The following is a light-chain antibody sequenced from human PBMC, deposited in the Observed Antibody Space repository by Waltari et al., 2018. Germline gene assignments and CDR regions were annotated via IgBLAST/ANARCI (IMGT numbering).Light chain of an antibody. CDR3: ATWDDRLKGWV. CDR2: RNN. J-gene: IGLJ3*02. Sequence: QSVLTQPPSASGTPGQRVTISCSGRSSHIGRNHVNWHQQLPGPAPKLLIYRNNQRPSGVPDRFSGSKSGTSASLAISGLHSEDEADYYCATWDDRLKGWVFGGGTKLTVL. V-gene: IGLV1-44*01. CDR1: SSHIGRNH.